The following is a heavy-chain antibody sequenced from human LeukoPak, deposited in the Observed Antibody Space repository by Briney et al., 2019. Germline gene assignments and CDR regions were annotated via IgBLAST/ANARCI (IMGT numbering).Heavy chain of an antibody. V-gene: IGHV3-23*01. Sequence: VGSLRLSCAASGFTFSSYAMSWVRQAPGRGLEWVSIISGSGGSTYSADAVKGRFTISRDNSKNTLYLQMNSLGAEDTAVYYCAKRGGYYSGGSCYSYYFDYWGQGTLVTVSS. D-gene: IGHD2-15*01. CDR1: GFTFSSYA. CDR3: AKRGGYYSGGSCYSYYFDY. CDR2: ISGSGGST. J-gene: IGHJ4*02.